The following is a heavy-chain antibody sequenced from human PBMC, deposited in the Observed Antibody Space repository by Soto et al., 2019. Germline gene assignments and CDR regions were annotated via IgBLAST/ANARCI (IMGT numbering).Heavy chain of an antibody. CDR1: GGTFSSYT. CDR3: AMGWGSDDC. D-gene: IGHD3-16*01. J-gene: IGHJ4*02. Sequence: QVQLVQSGAEVKKPGSSVKVSCKASGGTFSSYTISWVRQAPGQGLEWMGRIIPILGIANYAQKFQGRVTITADKSSSTSYMELSSLRSEDTAVYYGAMGWGSDDCWGQGTLVTVSS. CDR2: IIPILGIA. V-gene: IGHV1-69*02.